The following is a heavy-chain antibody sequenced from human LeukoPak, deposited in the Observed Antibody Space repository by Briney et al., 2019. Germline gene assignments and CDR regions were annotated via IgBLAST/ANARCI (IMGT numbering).Heavy chain of an antibody. CDR1: GGSISSSNW. CDR2: IYHSGST. Sequence: PSGTLSLTCAVSGGSISSSNWWSWVRQPPGKGLEWIGEIYHSGSTNYNPSLKSRVTISVDKSKNQFSLKLSSVTAADTAVYYCARSIAAAGQEVWFDPWGQGTLVTVSS. CDR3: ARSIAAAGQEVWFDP. D-gene: IGHD6-13*01. J-gene: IGHJ5*02. V-gene: IGHV4-4*02.